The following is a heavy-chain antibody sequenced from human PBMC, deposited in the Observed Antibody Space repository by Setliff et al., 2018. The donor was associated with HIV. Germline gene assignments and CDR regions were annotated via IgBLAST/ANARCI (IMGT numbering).Heavy chain of an antibody. CDR2: IYTSGST. CDR3: AREGDYADFDY. D-gene: IGHD4-17*01. J-gene: IGHJ4*02. V-gene: IGHV4-61*02. CDR1: GGSISSGIDY. Sequence: SETLSLTCSVSGGSISSGIDYWSWIRQPAGKGLEWIGRIYTSGSTNYNPSLKSRVTISVDTSKNQFSLKLSSVTAADTAVYYCAREGDYADFDYWGQGTLVTVSS.